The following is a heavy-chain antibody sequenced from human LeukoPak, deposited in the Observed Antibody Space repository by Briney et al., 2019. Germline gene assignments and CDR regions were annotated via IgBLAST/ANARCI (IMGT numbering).Heavy chain of an antibody. CDR1: GYTLTELS. CDR2: FDPEDGET. D-gene: IGHD3-16*01. CDR3: ARSQFRTTNSGAWGFQP. Sequence: ASVKVSCKVSGYTLTELSMHWVRQAPGKGLEWMGGFDPEDGETIYAQKFQGRVTMTEDTSTDTAYMELSSLRSEDTAVYYCARSQFRTTNSGAWGFQPWGQGTLVTVSS. V-gene: IGHV1-24*01. J-gene: IGHJ1*01.